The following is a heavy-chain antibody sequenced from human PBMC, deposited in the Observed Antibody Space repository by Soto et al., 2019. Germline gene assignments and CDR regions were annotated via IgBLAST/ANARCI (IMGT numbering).Heavy chain of an antibody. CDR3: AKEGSTWDLDY. Sequence: PGGSLRLSCAASGFTFSNYGMHWVRQAPGKGLEWVATISHDGSKEYYTDSVKGRLTLSRDNSKNTLDLQMNSLIPEDTAVFYCAKEGSTWDLDYWGQGTRVTVSS. CDR1: GFTFSNYG. J-gene: IGHJ4*02. CDR2: ISHDGSKE. V-gene: IGHV3-30*18. D-gene: IGHD6-13*01.